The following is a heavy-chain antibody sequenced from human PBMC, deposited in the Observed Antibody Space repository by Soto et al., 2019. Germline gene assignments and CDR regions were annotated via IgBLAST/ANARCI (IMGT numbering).Heavy chain of an antibody. CDR2: INPNSGGT. CDR3: ARDYYDSSGYYF. D-gene: IGHD3-22*01. J-gene: IGHJ4*02. Sequence: GASVKVSCKASGYTFTGYYMHWVRQAPGQGLEWMGWINPNSGGTNYAQKFQGRATMTRDTSISTAYMEPSRLRSDDTAVYYCARDYYDSSGYYFWGQGTLVTVSS. CDR1: GYTFTGYY. V-gene: IGHV1-2*02.